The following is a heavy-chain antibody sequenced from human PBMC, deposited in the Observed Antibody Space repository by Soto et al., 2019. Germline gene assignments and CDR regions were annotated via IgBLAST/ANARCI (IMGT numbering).Heavy chain of an antibody. D-gene: IGHD3-22*01. CDR1: GGSISSGGYY. Sequence: QVQLQESGPGLVKPSQTLSLTCTVSGGSISSGGYYWSWIRQHPGKGLEWIGYIYYSGSTYYNPSLKSRVTISVDTSKNQFSLKLSSVTAADTAVYYCARGDSSGYFRFRAEYFQHWGQGTLVTVSS. CDR3: ARGDSSGYFRFRAEYFQH. J-gene: IGHJ1*01. CDR2: IYYSGST. V-gene: IGHV4-31*03.